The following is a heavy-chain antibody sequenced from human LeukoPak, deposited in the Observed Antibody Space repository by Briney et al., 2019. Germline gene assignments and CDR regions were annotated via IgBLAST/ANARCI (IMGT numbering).Heavy chain of an antibody. CDR2: ISGSGGST. J-gene: IGHJ6*02. CDR3: AKSDSSGYSRRPFYYYGMDV. V-gene: IGHV3-23*01. CDR1: GFTFSSYA. D-gene: IGHD3-22*01. Sequence: GGSLRLSCAASGFTFSSYAMSWVRQAPGKGLEWVSAISGSGGSTYYADSVKGRFTISRDNSKNTLYLQMNSLRAEDTAVYYCAKSDSSGYSRRPFYYYGMDVWGQGTTVTVSS.